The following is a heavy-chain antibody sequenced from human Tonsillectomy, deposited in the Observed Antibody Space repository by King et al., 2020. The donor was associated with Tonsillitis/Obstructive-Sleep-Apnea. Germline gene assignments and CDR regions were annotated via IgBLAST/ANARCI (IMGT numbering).Heavy chain of an antibody. CDR3: ARGRPYCTNGVCSNWFDP. CDR1: GGSFSGYY. D-gene: IGHD2-8*01. CDR2: INHSGST. Sequence: VQLQQWGAGLLKPSETLSLTCAVYGGSFSGYYWSWIRQPPGKGLEWIGEINHSGSTNYNPSLKSRVTISVDTSKNQFSLKLSSVTAADTAVYYCARGRPYCTNGVCSNWFDPWGQGTLVTVSS. V-gene: IGHV4-34*01. J-gene: IGHJ5*02.